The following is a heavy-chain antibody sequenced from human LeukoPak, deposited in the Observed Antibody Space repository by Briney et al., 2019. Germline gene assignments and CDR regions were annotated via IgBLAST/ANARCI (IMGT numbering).Heavy chain of an antibody. V-gene: IGHV1-18*04. Sequence: ASVKVSCKASGYTFTSYGISWVRQAPGQGLEWMGWISAYNGNTNYAQKLQGRVTMTTDTSTSTAYMELRSLRSDDTAVYYCAATLGGHCSGGSCYSSDYWGQGTLVTVSS. D-gene: IGHD2-15*01. CDR3: AATLGGHCSGGSCYSSDY. CDR2: ISAYNGNT. J-gene: IGHJ4*02. CDR1: GYTFTSYG.